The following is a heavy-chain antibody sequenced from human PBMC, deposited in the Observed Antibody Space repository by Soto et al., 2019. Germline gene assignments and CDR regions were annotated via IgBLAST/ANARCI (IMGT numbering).Heavy chain of an antibody. V-gene: IGHV4-39*01. Sequence: QLQLQESGPGLVKPSETLSLTCTVSGDSIRGSPYFWGWIRQPPGKGLEWIASIFYDGSTYYTPSLKSRAIISVDTSKNQFSLKLTSVAAADTAIYFCARLQAAVPHYWGQGTLVIVSS. CDR1: GDSIRGSPYF. CDR3: ARLQAAVPHY. J-gene: IGHJ4*02. D-gene: IGHD6-13*01. CDR2: IFYDGST.